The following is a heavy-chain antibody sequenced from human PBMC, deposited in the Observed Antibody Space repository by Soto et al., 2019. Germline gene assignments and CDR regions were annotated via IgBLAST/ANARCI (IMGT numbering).Heavy chain of an antibody. CDR2: ISYDGSNK. CDR1: GFTFSSYA. CDR3: AKNYLGIAAAGKGDY. D-gene: IGHD6-13*01. J-gene: IGHJ4*02. V-gene: IGHV3-30*18. Sequence: QVQLVESGGGVVQPGRSLRLSCAASGFTFSSYAMHWVRQAPGKGLEWVAVISYDGSNKYYADSVKGRFTISRDNSKNTLYLQMNSLRAEDTAVYYCAKNYLGIAAAGKGDYWGQGTLVTVSS.